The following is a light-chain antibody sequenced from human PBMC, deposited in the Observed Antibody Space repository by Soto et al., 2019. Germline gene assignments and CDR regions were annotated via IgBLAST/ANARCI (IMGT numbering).Light chain of an antibody. Sequence: DIQMTQSPSSLSASVGDRVTITCRASQSISSYLNWYQQKPGKAPKLLICAASSLQSGVPSRFSGSGSGTEFTLTISSLQPDDFATYYCQQYNSYLRTFGQGTKVDIK. CDR3: QQYNSYLRT. CDR1: QSISSY. CDR2: AAS. J-gene: IGKJ1*01. V-gene: IGKV1-39*01.